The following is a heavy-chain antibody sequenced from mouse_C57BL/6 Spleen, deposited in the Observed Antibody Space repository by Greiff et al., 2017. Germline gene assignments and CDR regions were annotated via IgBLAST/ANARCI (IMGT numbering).Heavy chain of an antibody. Sequence: EVQLQQSGPELVKPGASVQISCKASGYTFTDYYMNWVKQSHGKSLEWIGDINPNNGGTSYNQKFKGKATLTVDKSSSTAYMELRSLTSEDSAVYYCARPAQSFDYWGQGTTLTVSS. CDR1: GYTFTDYY. D-gene: IGHD3-2*02. CDR2: INPNNGGT. V-gene: IGHV1-26*01. CDR3: ARPAQSFDY. J-gene: IGHJ2*01.